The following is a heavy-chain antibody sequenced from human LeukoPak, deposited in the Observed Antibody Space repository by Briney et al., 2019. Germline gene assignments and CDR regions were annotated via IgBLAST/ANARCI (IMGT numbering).Heavy chain of an antibody. V-gene: IGHV1-2*02. J-gene: IGHJ5*01. CDR3: ARDSGGADS. CDR1: GYTFTGFY. D-gene: IGHD3-16*01. CDR2: INPNSGVT. Sequence: ASVKVSCKASGYTFTGFYMHWVRQAPGQGLEWMGCINPNSGVTNYAQMFRGRVIMTRDTSLSTAYMELSSLNSDDTGVYYCARDSGGADSWGQGTLVTVSS.